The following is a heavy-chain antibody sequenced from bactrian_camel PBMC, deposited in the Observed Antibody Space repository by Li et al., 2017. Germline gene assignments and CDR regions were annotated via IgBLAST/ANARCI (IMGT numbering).Heavy chain of an antibody. CDR3: AADSVGRCRARGWVERPSVAAYDY. CDR2: LASDGST. D-gene: IGHD5*01. J-gene: IGHJ4*01. V-gene: IGHV3S53*01. CDR1: AIGDTYNC. Sequence: VQLVESGGGSVRTGGSLRLSCAASAIGDTYNCMGWFRQAPGKEREGVVALASDGSTWYADSVKGRFTISKDDLKDTLYLQMNSLKPEDTAMYYCAADSVGRCRARGWVERPSVAAYDYWGQGTQVTVS.